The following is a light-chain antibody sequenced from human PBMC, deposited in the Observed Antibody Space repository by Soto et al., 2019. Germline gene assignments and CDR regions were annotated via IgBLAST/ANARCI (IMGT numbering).Light chain of an antibody. CDR3: QQYGRLPIT. CDR1: ESLGNNY. Sequence: EIVLTQSPGTLSLSPGEGATLSCRASESLGNNYLAWYKQKPGQSPRLLFSGATSRASGIPDRFSGSGSGTDFTLTISRVEPEDFGVYFCQQYGRLPITFGQGTRLEMK. V-gene: IGKV3-20*01. CDR2: GAT. J-gene: IGKJ5*01.